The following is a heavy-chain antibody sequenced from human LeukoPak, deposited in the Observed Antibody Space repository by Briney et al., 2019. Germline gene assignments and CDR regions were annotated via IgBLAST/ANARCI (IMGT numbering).Heavy chain of an antibody. V-gene: IGHV3-74*01. CDR2: IKNDGSGT. CDR3: ARATVPGTFDN. Sequence: GRSLRLSCAASGYTFRSNWMHWVRQASGKGLVWVSRIKNDGSGTYADSVKGRLSISRDNAKNPLYQEMNSLRAEDTAVYYCARATVPGTFDNWGQGTLVTVSS. CDR1: GYTFRSNW. J-gene: IGHJ4*02. D-gene: IGHD6-19*01.